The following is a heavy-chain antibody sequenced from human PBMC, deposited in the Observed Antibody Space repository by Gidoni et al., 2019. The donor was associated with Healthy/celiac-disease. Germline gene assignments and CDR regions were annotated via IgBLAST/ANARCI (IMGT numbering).Heavy chain of an antibody. CDR3: ARGYSGSYYEAGDY. CDR2: IWYDGSNK. J-gene: IGHJ4*02. D-gene: IGHD1-26*01. CDR1: GFTFSSYG. Sequence: VQLVESGGGVVQPGRSLRLSCAASGFTFSSYGMHWVRQAPGKGLAGVAVIWYDGSNKYYADSVKGRFTISRDNSKNTLYLQMNSLRAEDTAVYYCARGYSGSYYEAGDYWGQGTLVTVSS. V-gene: IGHV3-33*01.